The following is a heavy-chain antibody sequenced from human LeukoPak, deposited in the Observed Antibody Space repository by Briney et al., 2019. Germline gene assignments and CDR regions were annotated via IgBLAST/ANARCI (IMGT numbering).Heavy chain of an antibody. J-gene: IGHJ4*02. Sequence: GGSLRLSCAASGLTFSTYAMHWVRQASGKGLAWVAVISNDGRDKHYADSVKGRFTISRDNSKNTLYLQMNSLRVEDTAVYYCARDKSMIADYYFTYWGQGTLVTVSS. D-gene: IGHD2-21*01. CDR2: ISNDGRDK. CDR3: ARDKSMIADYYFTY. CDR1: GLTFSTYA. V-gene: IGHV3-30*04.